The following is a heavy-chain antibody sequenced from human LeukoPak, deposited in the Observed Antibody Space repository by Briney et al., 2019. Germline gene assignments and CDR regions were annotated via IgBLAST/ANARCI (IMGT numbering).Heavy chain of an antibody. Sequence: GGSLRLSCAASGFTFSSHSLSWLRQAPGKGLEWVSTISGSGGSTYYADSVKGRFTISRDNSKNTLYVQMSSLRADDTAVYYCARGYYYGSGSYSTFDYWGQGTLVTVSS. D-gene: IGHD3-10*01. CDR3: ARGYYYGSGSYSTFDY. CDR1: GFTFSSHS. J-gene: IGHJ4*02. V-gene: IGHV3-23*01. CDR2: ISGSGGST.